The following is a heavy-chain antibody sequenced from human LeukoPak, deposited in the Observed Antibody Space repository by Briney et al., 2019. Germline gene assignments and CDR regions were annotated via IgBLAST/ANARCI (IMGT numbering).Heavy chain of an antibody. V-gene: IGHV3-7*01. CDR2: IKQDGSEK. CDR3: AREGRNYYDSSGSHYYYYMDV. Sequence: GGSLRLSCAASGFTFSSYWMSWVRQAPGKGLEWVANIKQDGSEKYYVDSVKGRFTISRDNAKNSLYLQMNSLRAEDTAVYYCAREGRNYYDSSGSHYYYYMDVWGKGTTVTVSS. J-gene: IGHJ6*03. D-gene: IGHD3-22*01. CDR1: GFTFSSYW.